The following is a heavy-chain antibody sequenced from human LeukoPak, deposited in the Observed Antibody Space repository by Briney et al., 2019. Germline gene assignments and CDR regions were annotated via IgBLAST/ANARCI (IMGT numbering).Heavy chain of an antibody. V-gene: IGHV3-30*02. J-gene: IGHJ4*02. Sequence: GGSLRLSCAASGLTFSSYGMHWVRQAPGKGLEWVTFIRYDGSNKYYADSVKGRFTISRDNAKNSLYLQMNSLRVEDTAVYYCAKVAKYYYGSETYYFFEHWGQGTPVTASS. CDR3: AKVAKYYYGSETYYFFEH. D-gene: IGHD3-10*01. CDR2: IRYDGSNK. CDR1: GLTFSSYG.